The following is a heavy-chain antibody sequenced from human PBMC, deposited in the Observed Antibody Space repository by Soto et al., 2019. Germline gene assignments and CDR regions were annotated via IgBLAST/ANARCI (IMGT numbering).Heavy chain of an antibody. Sequence: ASVKVSCKASGYTFTGCYMHWVRQAPGQGLEWMGWINPNSGGTNYAQKFQGRVTMTRDTSISTAYTELSRLRSDDTAVYYCARAPSHYDFWSGYYTDYYYGMDVWGQGTTVTVSS. V-gene: IGHV1-2*02. D-gene: IGHD3-3*01. CDR3: ARAPSHYDFWSGYYTDYYYGMDV. J-gene: IGHJ6*02. CDR2: INPNSGGT. CDR1: GYTFTGCY.